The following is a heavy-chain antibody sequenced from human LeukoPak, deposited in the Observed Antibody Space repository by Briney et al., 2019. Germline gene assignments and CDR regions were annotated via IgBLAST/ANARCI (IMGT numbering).Heavy chain of an antibody. D-gene: IGHD6-13*01. CDR1: GFTFSSYS. CDR2: ISSSSSTI. Sequence: GGSLRLSCAASGFTFSSYSMNWDRQAPGKGLEWVSYISSSSSTIYYADSVKGRFTISRDNSKNTLYLQMNSLRAEDTAVYYCAKDRQQLGNWFDPWGQGTLVTVSS. J-gene: IGHJ5*02. CDR3: AKDRQQLGNWFDP. V-gene: IGHV3-48*01.